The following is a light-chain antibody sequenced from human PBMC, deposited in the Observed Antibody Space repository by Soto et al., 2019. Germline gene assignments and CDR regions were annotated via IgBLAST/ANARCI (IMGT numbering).Light chain of an antibody. CDR1: QSVSSSY. V-gene: IGKV3-20*01. J-gene: IGKJ1*01. CDR3: QQYNDWPLT. Sequence: EIVLTQSPGTLSLSPGEGATLSCRASQSVSSSYIAWYQQRPGQTPSLLIYGASSRATGIPDRFSGSGSGTEFTLTISSLQSEDFALYYCQQYNDWPLTFGQGTKVDIK. CDR2: GAS.